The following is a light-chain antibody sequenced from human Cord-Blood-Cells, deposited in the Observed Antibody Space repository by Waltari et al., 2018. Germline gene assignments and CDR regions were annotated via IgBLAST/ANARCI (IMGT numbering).Light chain of an antibody. CDR2: EGS. V-gene: IGLV2-23*01. Sequence: QSALTQPASVSGSPGQSITISCTGTSSDVGSYNLVPLYQQHPGKAPKLMIYEGSKRPSGVSNRFSGSKSGNTASLTISGLQAEDEADYYCCSYAGSSTNVVFGGGTKLTVL. CDR1: SSDVGSYNL. CDR3: CSYAGSSTNVV. J-gene: IGLJ2*01.